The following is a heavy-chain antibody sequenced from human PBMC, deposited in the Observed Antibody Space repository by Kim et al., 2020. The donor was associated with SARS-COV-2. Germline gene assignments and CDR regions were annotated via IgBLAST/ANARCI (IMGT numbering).Heavy chain of an antibody. V-gene: IGHV3-48*02. Sequence: GGSLRLSCAASGFIFSSYRMNWVRQAPGKGLEWISYIGYSSTPIYYTDSVKGRFTISRDNAKNSLYLQMNSLRDEDTAVYYCVRDGGPFDPPDYWGPGTQVTVFS. CDR1: GFIFSSYR. CDR3: VRDGGPFDPPDY. CDR2: IGYSSTPI. D-gene: IGHD3-3*01. J-gene: IGHJ4*02.